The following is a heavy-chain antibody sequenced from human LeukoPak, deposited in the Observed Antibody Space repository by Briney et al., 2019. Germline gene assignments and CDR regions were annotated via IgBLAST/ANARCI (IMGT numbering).Heavy chain of an antibody. V-gene: IGHV3-23*01. CDR2: ISGSGGST. D-gene: IGHD2-2*01. J-gene: IGHJ5*02. Sequence: GGSLRLSCAASGFTFSSYAMSWVRQAPGKGLEWVSAISGSGGSTYYADSVKSRFTISRDNSKNTLYLQMNSLRAEDTAVYYCAKDYCSSTSCYAYWFDPWGQGTLVTVSS. CDR1: GFTFSSYA. CDR3: AKDYCSSTSCYAYWFDP.